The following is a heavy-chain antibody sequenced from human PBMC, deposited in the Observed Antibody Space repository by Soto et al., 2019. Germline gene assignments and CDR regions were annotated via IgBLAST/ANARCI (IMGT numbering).Heavy chain of an antibody. CDR3: ASSHAFSGDSSGYPYFQH. V-gene: IGHV4-38-2*02. J-gene: IGHJ1*01. CDR1: GDSISSYSISVYY. CDR2: ITHSGST. Sequence: SETLSLTCTVSGDSISSYSISVYYWSWIRQPPGKGLEWIGEITHSGSTNYNPSLKSRVTISVDTSKNQFSLKLSSVTAADTAVYYCASSHAFSGDSSGYPYFQHWGQGTLVTVSS. D-gene: IGHD3-22*01.